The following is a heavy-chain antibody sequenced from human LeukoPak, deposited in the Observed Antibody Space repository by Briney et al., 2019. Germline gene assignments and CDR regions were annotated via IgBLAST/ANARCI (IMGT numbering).Heavy chain of an antibody. V-gene: IGHV4-4*07. CDR3: ARDPGVSCTGGNCYGYWYFDL. CDR2: IYSSGNT. J-gene: IGHJ2*01. CDR1: GGSISTYY. D-gene: IGHD2-15*01. Sequence: PSETLSLTCTISGGSISTYYWSWIRQPAGKGLEWIGRIYSSGNTNYNPSLNSRVTMSVDASKNQFFLNLNSVTAADTAVYYCARDPGVSCTGGNCYGYWYFDLWGRGTLVTVSS.